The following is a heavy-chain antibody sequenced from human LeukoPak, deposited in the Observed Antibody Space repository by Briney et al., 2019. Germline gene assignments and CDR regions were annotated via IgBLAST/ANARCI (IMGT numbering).Heavy chain of an antibody. J-gene: IGHJ5*02. Sequence: GGSLRLSCAASGFTFSSYWMHWVRQGPGKGLVWVSRISCDGSTHYADSVKGRFTISRDNTKNTLFLQMNSLRVDDTAVYYCARDPGGGGARGHNWFDPWGQGTLVTVSS. CDR1: GFTFSSYW. CDR2: ISCDGST. CDR3: ARDPGGGGARGHNWFDP. D-gene: IGHD2-21*01. V-gene: IGHV3-74*01.